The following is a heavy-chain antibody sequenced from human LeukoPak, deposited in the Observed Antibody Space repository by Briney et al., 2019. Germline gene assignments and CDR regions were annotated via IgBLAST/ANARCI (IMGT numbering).Heavy chain of an antibody. V-gene: IGHV3-53*01. Sequence: PGGSLRLSCAASGFTVSINYMSWVRQAPGKGLEWVSVIYSGGSTYYADSVKGRFTISRDNSKNTLYLQMNSLRAEDTAVYYCARAAREYCGGDCYPYYYYYYMDVWGKGTTVTVSS. D-gene: IGHD2-21*02. CDR2: IYSGGST. CDR3: ARAAREYCGGDCYPYYYYYYMDV. J-gene: IGHJ6*03. CDR1: GFTVSINY.